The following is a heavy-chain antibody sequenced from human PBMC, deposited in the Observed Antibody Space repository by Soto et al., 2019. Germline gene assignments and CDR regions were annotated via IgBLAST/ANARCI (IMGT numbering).Heavy chain of an antibody. CDR3: ASAVAVPADFAY. CDR1: GYTFTAYA. D-gene: IGHD6-19*01. Sequence: QVQLVQSGAEEKKPGASVKVSCKASGYTFTAYAMHWVRQAPGQRLEWMGWINAGNGNTKYSQKFQGRVTITRDTSGSTAYMELRSWISEETSVDFFASAVAVPADFAYWGQGTLVTVSS. V-gene: IGHV1-3*05. J-gene: IGHJ4*02. CDR2: INAGNGNT.